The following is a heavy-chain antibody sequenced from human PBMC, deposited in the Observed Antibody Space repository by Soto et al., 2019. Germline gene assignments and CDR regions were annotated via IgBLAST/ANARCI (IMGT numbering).Heavy chain of an antibody. CDR3: AKEKGGYDSGTRRDWFDP. J-gene: IGHJ5*02. D-gene: IGHD3-3*01. Sequence: QVQLVQSGAEVKKPGSSVKVSCKASGGTFSSYAISWVRQAPGQGLEWMGGIIPIFGTANYAQKFQGRVTITADEATSTAYMELSRLRSEDTAVYYCAKEKGGYDSGTRRDWFDPWGQGTLVTVSS. CDR2: IIPIFGTA. CDR1: GGTFSSYA. V-gene: IGHV1-69*12.